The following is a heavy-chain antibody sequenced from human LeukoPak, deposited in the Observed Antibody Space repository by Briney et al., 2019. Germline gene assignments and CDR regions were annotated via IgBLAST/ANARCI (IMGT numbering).Heavy chain of an antibody. CDR2: ITSSSTNI. Sequence: GGSLRLSCAASGFTFSTYNMNWVRQAPGKGLEWVSHITSSSTNIYYADSVKGRFTISRDNAKSALSLQMNSLRDEDTAVYYCATSGNYYLKYWGQGTLVTVSS. D-gene: IGHD1-26*01. CDR3: ATSGNYYLKY. V-gene: IGHV3-48*02. CDR1: GFTFSTYN. J-gene: IGHJ4*02.